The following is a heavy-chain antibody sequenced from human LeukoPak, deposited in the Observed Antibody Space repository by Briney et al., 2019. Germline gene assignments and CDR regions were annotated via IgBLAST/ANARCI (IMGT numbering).Heavy chain of an antibody. J-gene: IGHJ4*02. CDR3: AKDVGVGSSWYYFDY. Sequence: GGSLRLSCAASGFTFSSYAMSWVRQAPGKGLEWVSAISGSGGSTYYADSVKGRFTISRDNSKNTLYLQMNSLRAEDTAVYYCAKDVGVGSSWYYFDYWGQGTLVTVSS. CDR2: ISGSGGST. CDR1: GFTFSSYA. D-gene: IGHD6-13*01. V-gene: IGHV3-23*01.